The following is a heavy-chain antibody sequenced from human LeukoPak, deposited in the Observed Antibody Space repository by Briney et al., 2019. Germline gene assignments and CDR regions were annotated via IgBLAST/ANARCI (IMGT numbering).Heavy chain of an antibody. V-gene: IGHV3-23*01. D-gene: IGHD1/OR15-1a*01. Sequence: PGGSLRLSCAAPGFTFSSYGMSWVRQAPGKGLEWVSAITGNGANTFYADSVKGRFTISRDNSKNTMYLQMNSLRAEDTAVYYCARDMGSSYSTETTIDYWGQGTLVTVSS. J-gene: IGHJ4*02. CDR2: ITGNGANT. CDR1: GFTFSSYG. CDR3: ARDMGSSYSTETTIDY.